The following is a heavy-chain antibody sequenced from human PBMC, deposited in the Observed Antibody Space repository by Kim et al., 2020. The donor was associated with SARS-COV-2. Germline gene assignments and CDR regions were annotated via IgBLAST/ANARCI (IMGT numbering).Heavy chain of an antibody. V-gene: IGHV3-48*02. Sequence: DSVKGRFTISRDNAKNSVYLQMNSRRDDDTAVYYCARDTGRTGYYYGMDVWGQGTTVTVSS. CDR3: ARDTGRTGYYYGMDV. J-gene: IGHJ6*02. D-gene: IGHD1-1*01.